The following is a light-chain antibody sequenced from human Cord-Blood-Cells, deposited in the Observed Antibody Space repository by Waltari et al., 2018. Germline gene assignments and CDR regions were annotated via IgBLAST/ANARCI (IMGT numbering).Light chain of an antibody. J-gene: IGKJ1*01. CDR3: QQYYSYLRT. Sequence: AIRMTQSPSSFSASTGDRVTITCRASQGISSYLAWYQQKPGKAPKLLIYAASTLQSGVPSRFSGSGSGTDFTLTISCLQSEDFAKYYCQQYYSYLRTFGQGTKVEIK. CDR1: QGISSY. V-gene: IGKV1-8*01. CDR2: AAS.